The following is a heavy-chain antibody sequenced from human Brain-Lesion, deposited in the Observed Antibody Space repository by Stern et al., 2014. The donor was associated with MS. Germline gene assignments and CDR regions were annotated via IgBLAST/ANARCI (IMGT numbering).Heavy chain of an antibody. CDR3: ATDLQQPLVDTFDI. Sequence: QMQLVQSGAEVKKPGASVKVSCKGSGYTLTELSMHWVRQAPGKGLARMGGFDPEDGESIYEQKFQGRVTMTEDTSTDTAYMELSSLRSEDTAIYYCATDLQQPLVDTFDIWGQGTMVTVSS. J-gene: IGHJ3*02. CDR1: GYTLTELS. V-gene: IGHV1-24*01. CDR2: FDPEDGES. D-gene: IGHD6-13*01.